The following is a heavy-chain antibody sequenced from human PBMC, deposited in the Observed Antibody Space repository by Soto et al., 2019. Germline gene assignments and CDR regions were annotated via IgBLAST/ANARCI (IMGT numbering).Heavy chain of an antibody. Sequence: EVQLVESGGGLVQPGGSLRLSCATSGFILSDCAMNWVRQAPGKGLEWVSYISSSSSVIDYADSVKGRFTVSRDNARNSLYLPLTRRRAEDTAVYYCARDLSWGSNWYYYMDVWGKGTTVTVSS. CDR1: GFILSDCA. J-gene: IGHJ6*03. CDR3: ARDLSWGSNWYYYMDV. CDR2: ISSSSSVI. V-gene: IGHV3-48*01. D-gene: IGHD7-27*01.